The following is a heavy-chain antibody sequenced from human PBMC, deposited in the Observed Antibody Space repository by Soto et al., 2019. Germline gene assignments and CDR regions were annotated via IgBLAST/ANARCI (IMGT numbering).Heavy chain of an antibody. Sequence: SETLSLTCTVSGGSISSYYWSWIRQPPWKGLDWIGYIYYSGSTNYNPSLKSRVTISVDTSKNQFSLKLSSVTAADTAVYYCARLSPDKRFDTWGQGTLVTVSS. CDR1: GGSISSYY. CDR3: ARLSPDKRFDT. V-gene: IGHV4-59*08. J-gene: IGHJ5*02. D-gene: IGHD2-15*01. CDR2: IYYSGST.